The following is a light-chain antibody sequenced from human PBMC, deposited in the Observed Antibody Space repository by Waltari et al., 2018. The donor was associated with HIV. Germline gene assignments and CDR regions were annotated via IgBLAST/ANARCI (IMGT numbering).Light chain of an antibody. CDR3: QQYNSWPGT. CDR1: QSVSSN. V-gene: IGKV3-15*01. CDR2: DVS. Sequence: EIVMTQSPATLSVSPGERATLSCRASQSVSSNLAWYQHKPGQAPRLLIYDVSTRATGIPARFSGSGSGTEFTLTISSLQSEDFAVYYCQQYNSWPGTFGQGTKVEIK. J-gene: IGKJ1*01.